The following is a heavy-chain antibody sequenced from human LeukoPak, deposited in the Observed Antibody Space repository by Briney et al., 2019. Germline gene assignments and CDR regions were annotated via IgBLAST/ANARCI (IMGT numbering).Heavy chain of an antibody. CDR2: ISGSGGST. CDR1: GFTFSSYA. Sequence: PGGSLRLSCAASGFTFSSYAMSWVRQAPGKGLEWVSAISGSGGSTYYADSVKGRFTISRDNSKNTLYLQMNSLRAEDTAVYYCAKFGYSSSRGYYDSSGYYYFDYWGQGTLVTVSS. D-gene: IGHD3-22*01. J-gene: IGHJ4*02. V-gene: IGHV3-23*01. CDR3: AKFGYSSSRGYYDSSGYYYFDY.